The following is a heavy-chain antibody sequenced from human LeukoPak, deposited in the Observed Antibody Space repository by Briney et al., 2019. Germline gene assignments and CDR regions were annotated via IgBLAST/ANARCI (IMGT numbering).Heavy chain of an antibody. D-gene: IGHD2-15*01. CDR2: ISAYNGNT. CDR1: GYTFTSYG. CDR3: ARDYCSGAGCYGAHIPSGRVRKFDP. J-gene: IGHJ5*02. V-gene: IGHV1-18*01. Sequence: VASVKVSCKASGYTFTSYGISWVRQAPGQGLEWMGWISAYNGNTNYAQKLQGRVTMTTDTSSTTAYMELRSLRSDDTAVYYCARDYCSGAGCYGAHIPSGRVRKFDPWGQGTLLTVSS.